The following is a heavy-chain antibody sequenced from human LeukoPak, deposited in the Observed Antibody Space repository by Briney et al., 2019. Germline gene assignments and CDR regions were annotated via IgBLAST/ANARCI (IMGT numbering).Heavy chain of an antibody. J-gene: IGHJ5*02. V-gene: IGHV4-31*03. CDR2: TYYSGST. CDR3: ATAAPLSSGSYYRSLSPPAYWFDP. CDR1: GGSINTGDYY. Sequence: KSSETLSLTCTVSGGSINTGDYYWSWIRQHPGKGLEWIGYTYYSGSTYYNPSLKSRVTISVDTSKNQFSLKLSSATAADTAVYYCATAAPLSSGSYYRSLSPPAYWFDPWGQGTLVTVSS. D-gene: IGHD1-26*01.